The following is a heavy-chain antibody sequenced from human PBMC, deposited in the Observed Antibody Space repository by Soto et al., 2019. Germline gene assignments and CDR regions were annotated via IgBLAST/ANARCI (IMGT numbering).Heavy chain of an antibody. CDR1: GFTLSMYW. CDR2: IKQDGSKK. Sequence: EVQLEESGGGLVQLGGSLRLSCAASGFTLSMYWMTWVRQAPGRGLEWVANIKQDGSKKSYLDSVRGRFTISRHNVRNSLHLQMDSLRAEDTAMYYCARDVSQGSSRLYLDAFDSWGQVTMVIVSS. CDR3: ARDVSQGSSRLYLDAFDS. V-gene: IGHV3-7*05. J-gene: IGHJ3*02. D-gene: IGHD3-16*01.